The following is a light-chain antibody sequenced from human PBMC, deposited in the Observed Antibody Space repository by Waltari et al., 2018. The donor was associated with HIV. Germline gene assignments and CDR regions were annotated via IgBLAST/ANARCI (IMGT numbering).Light chain of an antibody. CDR2: NVN. Sequence: QSALIQPPSVSGSPGQSVTISCTGTSSDVGTYDFVSWYQQHPGTVPKPMIYNVNTQPSGVPDRVSGSKSGNTASMTISGLQAEDEADYLCCSYTTSATLFGGGTELTVL. CDR3: CSYTTSATL. CDR1: SSDVGTYDF. J-gene: IGLJ2*01. V-gene: IGLV2-18*02.